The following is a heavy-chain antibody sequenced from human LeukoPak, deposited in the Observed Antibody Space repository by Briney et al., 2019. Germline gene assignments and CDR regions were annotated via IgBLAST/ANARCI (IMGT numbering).Heavy chain of an antibody. CDR2: INPNSGGT. V-gene: IGHV1-2*02. D-gene: IGHD6-13*01. Sequence: VASVKVSCKASGYTFTGYYMHWVRQAPGQGLEWMGWINPNSGGTNYAQKFQGRATMTRDTSISTAYMELSRLRSDDTAVYYCARPLQQLVPGDWFDPWGQGTLVTVSS. CDR1: GYTFTGYY. J-gene: IGHJ5*02. CDR3: ARPLQQLVPGDWFDP.